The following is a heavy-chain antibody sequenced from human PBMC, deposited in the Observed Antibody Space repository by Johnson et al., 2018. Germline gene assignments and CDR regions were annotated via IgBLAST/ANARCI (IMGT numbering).Heavy chain of an antibody. V-gene: IGHV4-59*01. Sequence: QVQLQESAPGLVKPSETLSLTCTVSGGSIGSFYWNWVRQSPGKGLEWIGYIYSSGNTKYNPPLQSRVTISVDTSKNQFSLKLSSVTAADTAVYYCARGSVILGLDYWGHGTLVTVSS. CDR3: ARGSVILGLDY. D-gene: IGHD2-21*01. CDR1: GGSIGSFY. J-gene: IGHJ4*01. CDR2: IYSSGNT.